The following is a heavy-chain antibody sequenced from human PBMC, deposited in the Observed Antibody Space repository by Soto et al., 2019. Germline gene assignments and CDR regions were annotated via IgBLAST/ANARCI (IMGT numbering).Heavy chain of an antibody. J-gene: IGHJ5*02. Sequence: ASVKVSCKASGYTFTGYYMHWVRQAPGQGLEWMGWINPNSGGTNYAQKFQGWVTMTRDTSIGTAYMELSRLRSDDTAVYYCARGRDYYDSSGYSYNWFDPWGQGTLVTVS. CDR2: INPNSGGT. CDR3: ARGRDYYDSSGYSYNWFDP. CDR1: GYTFTGYY. D-gene: IGHD3-22*01. V-gene: IGHV1-2*04.